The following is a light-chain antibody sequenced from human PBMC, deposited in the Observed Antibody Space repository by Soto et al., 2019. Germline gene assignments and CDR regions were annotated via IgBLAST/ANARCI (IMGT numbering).Light chain of an antibody. J-gene: IGLJ1*01. V-gene: IGLV2-11*01. CDR2: DVS. CDR1: TSDVGGYNY. Sequence: SALTQPRSVSGSPGQSVTISCTGTTSDVGGYNYVSWYQQHPGKAPKLLIYDVSKRPSGVPDRFSGSKSGNAASLTISGLQAEDEADYYCCSYAGTYIFYLYGTGTKLTVL. CDR3: CSYAGTYIFYL.